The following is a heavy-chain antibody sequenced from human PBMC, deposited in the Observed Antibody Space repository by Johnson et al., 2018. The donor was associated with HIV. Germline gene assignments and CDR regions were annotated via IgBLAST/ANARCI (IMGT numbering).Heavy chain of an antibody. D-gene: IGHD6-6*01. J-gene: IGHJ3*02. CDR3: AKERHLVRAFDI. CDR2: ISDDRSKR. Sequence: QVSSVESGGGVVQPWRSLSLSCAASGFRFSTYALHWVHQTPGKGLAWLALISDDRSKRYHAYSVKGRVTISRDNSKNTLYLQMNSLRAEDTAVYYCAKERHLVRAFDIWGQGTMVTVSS. V-gene: IGHV3-30*04. CDR1: GFRFSTYA.